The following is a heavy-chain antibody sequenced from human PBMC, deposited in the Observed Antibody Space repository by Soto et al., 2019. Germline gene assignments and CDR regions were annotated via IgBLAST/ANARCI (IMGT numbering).Heavy chain of an antibody. J-gene: IGHJ4*02. CDR2: MQPSTGRT. Sequence: QVQLVQSGAEVREPGASVKVSCKASGYSFTSLDINWVRQTAGQGLEWMGWMQPSTGRTGYAQKFQGRVTMTRDTSINTAYMELTTLTSDDTALYYFARGVSAGVDYWGQGTLVTGSS. D-gene: IGHD1-26*01. CDR3: ARGVSAGVDY. V-gene: IGHV1-8*01. CDR1: GYSFTSLD.